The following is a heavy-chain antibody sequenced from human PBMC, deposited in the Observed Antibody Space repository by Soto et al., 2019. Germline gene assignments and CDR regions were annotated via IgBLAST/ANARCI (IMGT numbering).Heavy chain of an antibody. Sequence: GRSLRLSCAASGFTFSGYAMSWVRQAPGKGLEWVSAISGSGGSTYYADPVKGRFTISRYNSKNTLYLQMNSLIAEDTAVYYCAKDPIAARPYYFDYWGPGTLVTVSS. CDR2: ISGSGGST. D-gene: IGHD6-6*01. J-gene: IGHJ4*02. CDR1: GFTFSGYA. V-gene: IGHV3-23*01. CDR3: AKDPIAARPYYFDY.